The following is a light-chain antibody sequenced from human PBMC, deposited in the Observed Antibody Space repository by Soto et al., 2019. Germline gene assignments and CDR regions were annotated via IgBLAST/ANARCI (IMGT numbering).Light chain of an antibody. V-gene: IGKV3-15*01. J-gene: IGKJ5*01. CDR2: VTS. CDR1: QRISSN. Sequence: EIVMTQSPATLSVSPGERVTLSCRASQRISSNLAWYQQKPGQAPSLLMYVTSTRATGIPARFSGSGSGTEFTLTISSLQSEDFAVYYCKQYNTWSSITFGQGTRLEIK. CDR3: KQYNTWSSIT.